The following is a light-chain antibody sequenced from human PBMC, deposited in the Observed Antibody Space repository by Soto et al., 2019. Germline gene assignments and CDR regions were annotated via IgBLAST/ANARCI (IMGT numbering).Light chain of an antibody. Sequence: PGERATLSCRASQGVGNKYLAWYQQRPGQAPSLLIYAASSRATGVPDRFSGSGSGTDFTLTISRLEPEDFAVYYCQQYTNAHGITFGQGTRLEVK. CDR1: QGVGNKY. CDR3: QQYTNAHGIT. J-gene: IGKJ5*01. V-gene: IGKV3-20*01. CDR2: AAS.